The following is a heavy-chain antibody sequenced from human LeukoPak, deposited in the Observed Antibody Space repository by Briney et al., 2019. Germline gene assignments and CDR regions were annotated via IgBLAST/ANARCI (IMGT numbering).Heavy chain of an antibody. V-gene: IGHV4-34*01. CDR2: INHSGST. J-gene: IGHJ4*02. CDR3: ARGTRTGGFDS. D-gene: IGHD3/OR15-3a*01. Sequence: SETLSLTCAVYGGSFSGYYWSWIRQPPGKGLEWIGEINHSGSTNYNPSLKSRVTISVDTSKNQFSLKLSSVTAADTAVYYCARGTRTGGFDSWGQGTLVTVSS. CDR1: GGSFSGYY.